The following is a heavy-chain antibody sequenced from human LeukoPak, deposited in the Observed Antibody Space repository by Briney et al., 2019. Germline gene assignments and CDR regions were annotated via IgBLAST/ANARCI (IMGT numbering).Heavy chain of an antibody. D-gene: IGHD6-13*01. CDR2: INWKGGST. V-gene: IGHV3-20*04. Sequence: PGGSLRLSCAASGFTFDDYGMSWVRQAPGKGLEWVSGINWKGGSTGYADSVEGRFTISRDNAKNSLYLQMNSLRVEDTALYYCARDLKRIAAVQPTEFDYRGQGTLVTVSS. CDR1: GFTFDDYG. CDR3: ARDLKRIAAVQPTEFDY. J-gene: IGHJ4*02.